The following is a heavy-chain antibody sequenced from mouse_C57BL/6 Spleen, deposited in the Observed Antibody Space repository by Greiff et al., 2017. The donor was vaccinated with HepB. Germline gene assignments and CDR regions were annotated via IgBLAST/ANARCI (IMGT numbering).Heavy chain of an antibody. CDR2: IDPSDSYT. D-gene: IGHD2-4*01. J-gene: IGHJ2*01. CDR1: GYTFTSYW. V-gene: IGHV1-50*01. CDR3: ARGDYDDRYYFDY. Sequence: QVQLKQPGAELVKPGASVKLSCKASGYTFTSYWMQWVKQRPGQGLEWIGEIDPSDSYTNYNQKFKGKATLTVDTSSSTAYMQLSSLTSEDSAVYYCARGDYDDRYYFDYWGQGTTLTVSS.